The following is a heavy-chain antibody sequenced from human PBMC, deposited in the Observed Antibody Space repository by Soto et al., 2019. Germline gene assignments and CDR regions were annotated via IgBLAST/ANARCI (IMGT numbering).Heavy chain of an antibody. D-gene: IGHD3-3*01. V-gene: IGHV3-23*01. CDR2: ISGSGGST. CDR1: GFTFSSYA. CDR3: AKDQGNNYDRWSGNWFDP. J-gene: IGHJ5*02. Sequence: HPGGSLKLSCAASGFTFSSYAMSWVRQAPGKGLEWVSAISGSGGSTYYADSVKGRFTISRDNSKNTLYLQMNSLRAEDTAVYYCAKDQGNNYDRWSGNWFDPRGQGTPVTVSS.